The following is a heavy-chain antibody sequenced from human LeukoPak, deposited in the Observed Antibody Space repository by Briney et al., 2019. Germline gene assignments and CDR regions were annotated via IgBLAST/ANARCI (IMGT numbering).Heavy chain of an antibody. J-gene: IGHJ5*02. CDR2: IFHSGSS. CDR1: GDSISSGDYS. D-gene: IGHD3-10*01. Sequence: SETLSLTCAVSGDSISSGDYSWSWIRQPSGKGLEWIGYIFHSGSSYYNPSLKSRVTISVDKSKNQFSLRLTSVTAADTAVYYCARELWFVNAPGSWFDPWGEGTLVTVSS. V-gene: IGHV4-30-2*01. CDR3: ARELWFVNAPGSWFDP.